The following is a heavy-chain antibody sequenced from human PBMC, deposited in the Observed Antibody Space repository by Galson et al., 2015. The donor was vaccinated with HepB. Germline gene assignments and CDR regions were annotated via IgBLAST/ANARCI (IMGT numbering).Heavy chain of an antibody. CDR1: GFTVSSNY. J-gene: IGHJ3*02. CDR3: ASYVAAGAFDI. V-gene: IGHV3-66*02. Sequence: SLRLSCAASGFTVSSNYMSWVRQAPGKGLEWVSVTYSGGSTYYADSVKGRFTISRDNSKNTLYLQMNSLRAEDTAVYYCASYVAAGAFDIWGQGTMVTVSS. CDR2: TYSGGST. D-gene: IGHD3-10*02.